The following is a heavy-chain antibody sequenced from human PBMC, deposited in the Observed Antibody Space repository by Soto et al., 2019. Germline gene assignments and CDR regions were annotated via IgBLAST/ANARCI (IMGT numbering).Heavy chain of an antibody. V-gene: IGHV3-23*01. J-gene: IGHJ4*02. CDR1: GFSFSSYG. CDR2: ISGGGHNT. D-gene: IGHD3-22*01. Sequence: EVQLLESGGGLIQPGGSLRLSCAASGFSFSSYGMSWVRQAPGKGLEWVSAISGGGHNTYYADSVKGRFTISRDKSKNMLFLQMNSLRAEDTALYHCAKDSYYYDSCGYFDYWGQGALVTVSS. CDR3: AKDSYYYDSCGYFDY.